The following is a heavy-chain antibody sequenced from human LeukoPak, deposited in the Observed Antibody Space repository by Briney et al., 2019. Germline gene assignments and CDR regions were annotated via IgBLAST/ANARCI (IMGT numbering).Heavy chain of an antibody. J-gene: IGHJ4*02. CDR2: INPNSGGT. CDR3: ARSPSGQLDY. V-gene: IGHV1-2*02. D-gene: IGHD3-10*01. Sequence: GASVKVSCKTSGYIFTSYYIHWVRQAPGQGLECMGWINPNSGGTNYAQKFQGRVTMTRDTSISTAYMELSSLRSDDTAVYYCARSPSGQLDYWGRGTLVTVSS. CDR1: GYIFTSYY.